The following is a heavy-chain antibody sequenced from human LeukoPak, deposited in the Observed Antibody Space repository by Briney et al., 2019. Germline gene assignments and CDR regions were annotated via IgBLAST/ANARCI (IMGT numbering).Heavy chain of an antibody. CDR3: ARDLIAVAGTGSFDP. V-gene: IGHV3-30-3*01. CDR2: ISYDGSNK. CDR1: GFTFSSYA. J-gene: IGHJ5*02. Sequence: GGSLRLSCAASGFTFSSYAMHWVRQAPGKGLEWVAVISYDGSNKYYADSVKGRFTISRENSKNTLYLQMNSLRAEDTAVYYCARDLIAVAGTGSFDPWGQGTLVTVSS. D-gene: IGHD6-19*01.